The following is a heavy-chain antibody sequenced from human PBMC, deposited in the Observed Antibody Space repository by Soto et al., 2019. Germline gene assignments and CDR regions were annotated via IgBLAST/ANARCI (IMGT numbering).Heavy chain of an antibody. V-gene: IGHV3-48*02. CDR1: GFTFTTYD. Sequence: ESGGGLVQPGGSLRLSCGASGFTFTTYDMNWVRQAPGKGLEWISYISSGRSTIYYADSVKGRFTISRDNAKNSLYLQMNSLRDEDTAVYYCARLRDYGMDVWGQGTTVTVSS. D-gene: IGHD2-15*01. CDR2: ISSGRSTI. CDR3: ARLRDYGMDV. J-gene: IGHJ6*02.